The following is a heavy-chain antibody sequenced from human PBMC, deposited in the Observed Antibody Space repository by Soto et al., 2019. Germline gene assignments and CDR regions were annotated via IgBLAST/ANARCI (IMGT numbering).Heavy chain of an antibody. D-gene: IGHD2-15*01. CDR3: TTGSVEGV. CDR2: IKTKAAGGAT. V-gene: IGHV3-15*07. CDR1: DFTITNAW. Sequence: EVQLVESGGGLVKPGGSIRLSCAASDFTITNAWLYWVRQAPGKGLEWVGRIKTKAAGGATDYAAPLKGRSTISRDDSRNTLFLQRNSLKTEDTAVYYCTTGSVEGVWGQGATVTVSS. J-gene: IGHJ6*02.